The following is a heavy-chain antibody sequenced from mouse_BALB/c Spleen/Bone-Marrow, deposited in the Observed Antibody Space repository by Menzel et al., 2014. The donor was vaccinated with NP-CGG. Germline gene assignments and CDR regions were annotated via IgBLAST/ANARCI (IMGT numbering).Heavy chain of an antibody. J-gene: IGHJ3*01. D-gene: IGHD2-2*01. CDR1: GYTFDYYT. CDR3: AREVYGSWFAY. Sequence: VQLKESGAELARPGASVAMSCQASGYTFDYYTVQWVKQRPGQGLEGIGYVNPSSGFTNYNQKFKDKATLTADKSSSTAYMQLSSLTSEDAAVYYCAREVYGSWFAYWGQGTLVTVSA. V-gene: IGHV1-4*01. CDR2: VNPSSGFT.